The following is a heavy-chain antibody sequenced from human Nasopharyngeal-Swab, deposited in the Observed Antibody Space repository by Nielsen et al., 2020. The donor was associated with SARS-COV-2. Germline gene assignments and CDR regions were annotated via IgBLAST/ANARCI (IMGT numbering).Heavy chain of an antibody. CDR2: ISSSGSTI. V-gene: IGHV3-48*03. J-gene: IGHJ6*02. Sequence: GRSLTLACAASGFTFSSYEMNWVRQAPGKGLERVSYISSSGSTIYYADSVKGRFTISRDNAKNSLYLQMNSLRAEDTAVYYCARVGRDGYNWHYGMDVWGQGTTVTVSS. D-gene: IGHD5-24*01. CDR1: GFTFSSYE. CDR3: ARVGRDGYNWHYGMDV.